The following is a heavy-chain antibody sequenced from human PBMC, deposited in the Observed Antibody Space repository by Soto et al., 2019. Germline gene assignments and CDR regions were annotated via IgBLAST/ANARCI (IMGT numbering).Heavy chain of an antibody. CDR2: IDPSDSYT. V-gene: IGHV5-10-1*01. CDR3: ASSMTTIGVACTYYYYGMDV. J-gene: IGHJ6*02. CDR1: GYSFTSYW. Sequence: GESLKISCKGSGYSFTSYWISWVRQMPGKGLEWMGRIDPSDSYTNYSPSFQGHVTISADKPISTAYLQWSSLKASDTAMYYCASSMTTIGVACTYYYYGMDVWGQGTTVTVSS. D-gene: IGHD6-19*01.